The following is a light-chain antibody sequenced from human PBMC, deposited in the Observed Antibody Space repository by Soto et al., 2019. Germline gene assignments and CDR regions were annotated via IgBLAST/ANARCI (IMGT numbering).Light chain of an antibody. CDR1: SSDVGGYKY. Sequence: QSVLTQPASVSGSPGQSITISCTGTSSDVGGYKYVSWYQQHPGKAPKVRIFEATQRPSGVSHRFSGSRSGNTASLTISGLQAEDEADYYCCSYAGGGTSRVFGTGTKVTVL. J-gene: IGLJ1*01. CDR3: CSYAGGGTSRV. CDR2: EAT. V-gene: IGLV2-23*01.